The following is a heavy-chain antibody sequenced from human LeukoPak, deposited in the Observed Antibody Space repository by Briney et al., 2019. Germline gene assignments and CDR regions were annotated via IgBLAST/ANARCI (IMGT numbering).Heavy chain of an antibody. V-gene: IGHV4-59*11. D-gene: IGHD7-27*01. CDR1: GGSIRSHY. J-gene: IGHJ4*02. Sequence: SETLSLTCTISGGSIRSHYWSWVRQPPGKGLEWIGYIYHSGSTNYNPSLKSQVTISIDTSKNQFSLKLSSVTAADTAVYYCAGPRRGSLGWFDYWGQGTLVTVSS. CDR2: IYHSGST. CDR3: AGPRRGSLGWFDY.